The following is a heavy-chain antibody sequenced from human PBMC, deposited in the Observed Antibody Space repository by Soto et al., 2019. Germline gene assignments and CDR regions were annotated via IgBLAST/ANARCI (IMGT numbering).Heavy chain of an antibody. J-gene: IGHJ5*01. Sequence: PGGSLRLSCAASGFKFSSYAMSWVRQAPGKGLEWVSLISATGGGTYYADSVKGRFTTSRDNSDNTLYLQVHSLRAEDTAVYYCAKDRRAGGNSAFYFDFWGQGAQVTVSS. V-gene: IGHV3-23*01. D-gene: IGHD3-16*01. CDR1: GFKFSSYA. CDR2: ISATGGGT. CDR3: AKDRRAGGNSAFYFDF.